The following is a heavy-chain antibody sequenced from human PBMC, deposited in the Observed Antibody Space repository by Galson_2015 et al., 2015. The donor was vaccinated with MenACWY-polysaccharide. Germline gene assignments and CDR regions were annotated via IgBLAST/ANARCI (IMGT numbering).Heavy chain of an antibody. V-gene: IGHV1-2*02. CDR3: ARGHCSGRNCRTFAY. J-gene: IGHJ4*02. Sequence: SVKVSCKASGYSFTDYYVHWVRQAPGHGLEWMGWIHPNSGGTMYAQNFQGRVTMSRDTSISTAYMELSSLRSDDSAVYYCARGHCSGRNCRTFAYWAQGTLAAGSS. CDR2: IHPNSGGT. CDR1: GYSFTDYY. D-gene: IGHD2-15*01.